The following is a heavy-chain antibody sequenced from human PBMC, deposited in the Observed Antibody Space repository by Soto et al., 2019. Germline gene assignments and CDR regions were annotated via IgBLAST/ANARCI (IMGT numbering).Heavy chain of an antibody. CDR2: VYYSGST. Sequence: QLQLQESGPGLVKPSETLSLTCTVSGGSLRSTSYYWGWIRQPPGKGLEWIGNVYYSGSTYHNPPLKTRVPIPQDTSEHHFPLNPSSVPAAATAVYYCAKTAGSSSWYQTPFALWGPGSLVPCSS. V-gene: IGHV4-39*02. CDR1: GGSLRSTSYY. CDR3: AKTAGSSSWYQTPFAL. D-gene: IGHD6-13*01. J-gene: IGHJ4*02.